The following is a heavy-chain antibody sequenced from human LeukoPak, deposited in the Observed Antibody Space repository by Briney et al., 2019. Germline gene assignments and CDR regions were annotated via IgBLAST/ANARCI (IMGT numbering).Heavy chain of an antibody. Sequence: GGSLRLSCAASGFTFSSYWMSWVRQAPGKGREWVANIKQDGSEKYYVDSVKGRFTISRDKAKNSLYLQMNSLRAEDTAVYYCAREKLDGYNSDAFDIWGQGTMVTVSS. D-gene: IGHD5-24*01. CDR3: AREKLDGYNSDAFDI. V-gene: IGHV3-7*01. J-gene: IGHJ3*02. CDR1: GFTFSSYW. CDR2: IKQDGSEK.